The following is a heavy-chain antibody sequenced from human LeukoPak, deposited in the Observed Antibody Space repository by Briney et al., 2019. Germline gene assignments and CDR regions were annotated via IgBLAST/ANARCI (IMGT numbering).Heavy chain of an antibody. Sequence: GGSLRLSCAASGFTFSSYSMNWVRQAPGKGLEWVSSISSSSSYIYYADSVKGRFTISRDNAKNSLYLQMNSLRAEDTAVYYCATRIAAAGTSYFDYWGQGTLVTVSS. D-gene: IGHD6-13*01. V-gene: IGHV3-21*01. CDR2: ISSSSSYI. CDR3: ATRIAAAGTSYFDY. CDR1: GFTFSSYS. J-gene: IGHJ4*02.